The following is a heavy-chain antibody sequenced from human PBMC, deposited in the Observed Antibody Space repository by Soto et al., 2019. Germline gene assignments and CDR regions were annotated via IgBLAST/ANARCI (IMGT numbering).Heavy chain of an antibody. CDR2: ISWNSGSI. CDR3: AKDTWQWLVKIAFDI. V-gene: IGHV3-9*01. D-gene: IGHD6-19*01. CDR1: GFTFDDYA. Sequence: EVQLVESGGGLVQPGRSLRLSCAASGFTFDDYAMHWVRQAPGKGLEWVSGISWNSGSIGYADSVQGRFTISRDNAKDSLYLQMNSLRAEDTALYYCAKDTWQWLVKIAFDIWGQGTMVTVSS. J-gene: IGHJ3*02.